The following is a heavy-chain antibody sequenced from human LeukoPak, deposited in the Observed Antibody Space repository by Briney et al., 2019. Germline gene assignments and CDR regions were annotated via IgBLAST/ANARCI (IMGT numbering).Heavy chain of an antibody. CDR3: AREPPLGYCSSTSCGGFDY. CDR2: ISAYNGNT. Sequence: ASVKVSCKASGYTFTSYGISWVRQAPGQGLEWMGWISAYNGNTNYAQKLQGRVTMTTDTSTSTAYMELRSLRSDDTAVYYCAREPPLGYCSSTSCGGFDYWGQGTLVTVSS. J-gene: IGHJ4*02. CDR1: GYTFTSYG. D-gene: IGHD2-2*01. V-gene: IGHV1-18*01.